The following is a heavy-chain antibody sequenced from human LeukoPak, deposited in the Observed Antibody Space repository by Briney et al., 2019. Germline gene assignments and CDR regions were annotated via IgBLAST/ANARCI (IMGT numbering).Heavy chain of an antibody. D-gene: IGHD2-8*01. CDR1: GFTFSSYS. J-gene: IGHJ4*02. Sequence: PGGSLRLSCAASGFTFSSYSMNWVRQAPGKGLEWVSSISSSSSYIYYADSVKGRFTISRDNAKNSLYLQMNSLRAEDTAVYYCARSVAQWYYLDYWGQGTLVTVSS. V-gene: IGHV3-21*01. CDR2: ISSSSSYI. CDR3: ARSVAQWYYLDY.